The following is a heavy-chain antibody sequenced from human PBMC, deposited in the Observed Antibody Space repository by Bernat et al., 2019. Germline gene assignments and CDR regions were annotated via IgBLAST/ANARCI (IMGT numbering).Heavy chain of an antibody. J-gene: IGHJ5*02. V-gene: IGHV1-2*04. D-gene: IGHD2-2*02. CDR2: INPNSGGT. CDR3: ARGAPDVVVPAAIPGWFDP. Sequence: QVQLVQSGAEVKKPEASVKVSCKASGYTFTGYYMHWVRQAPGQGLEWMGWINPNSGGTNYAQKFQGWVTMTRDTSISTAYMELSRLRSDDTAVYYCARGAPDVVVPAAIPGWFDPWGQGTLVTVSS. CDR1: GYTFTGYY.